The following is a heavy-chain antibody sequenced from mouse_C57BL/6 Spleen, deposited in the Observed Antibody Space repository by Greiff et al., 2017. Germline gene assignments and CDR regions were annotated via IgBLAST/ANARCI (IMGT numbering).Heavy chain of an antibody. Sequence: VQLQQSGAELVRPGASVKLSCTASGFNIKDYYMHWVKQRPVQGLEWIGRIDPEDGDTEYAPKFQGKATMTADTSSNTAYLQHSSLTSEDTAVYYCTTRGYYGGSPLAYWGQGTLVTVSA. V-gene: IGHV14-1*01. D-gene: IGHD1-1*01. CDR2: IDPEDGDT. J-gene: IGHJ3*01. CDR1: GFNIKDYY. CDR3: TTRGYYGGSPLAY.